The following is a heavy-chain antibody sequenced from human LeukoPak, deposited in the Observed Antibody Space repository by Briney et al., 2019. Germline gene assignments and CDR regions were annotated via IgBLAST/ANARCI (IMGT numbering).Heavy chain of an antibody. V-gene: IGHV4-34*01. CDR1: GFTFSDYY. CDR3: ARHGARRWLPGSYYMDV. CDR2: INHSGST. J-gene: IGHJ6*03. Sequence: GSLRLSCAASGFTFSDYYMSWIRQPPGKGLEWIGEINHSGSTNYNPSLKSRVTISVDTSKNQFSLKLSSVTAADTAVYYCARHGARRWLPGSYYMDVWGKGTTVTISS. D-gene: IGHD5-12*01.